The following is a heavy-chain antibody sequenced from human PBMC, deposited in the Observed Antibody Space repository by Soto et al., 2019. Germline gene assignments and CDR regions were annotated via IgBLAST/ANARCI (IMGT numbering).Heavy chain of an antibody. CDR1: GGSISSGDYS. CDR3: ARVRREFDTSGPVDY. D-gene: IGHD3-10*01. Sequence: QLQLQESGSGLVKPSQTLSLTCAVSGGSISSGDYSWNWIRQPPGKGLEWIGYIYFGGSTYYNPSPHSRATMSVDGSRNQFSLKLNSVTAADTAVYYCARVRREFDTSGPVDYWGQGALVTVSS. V-gene: IGHV4-30-2*01. CDR2: IYFGGST. J-gene: IGHJ4*02.